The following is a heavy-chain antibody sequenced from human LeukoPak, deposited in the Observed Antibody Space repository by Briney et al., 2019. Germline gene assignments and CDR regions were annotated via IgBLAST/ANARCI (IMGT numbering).Heavy chain of an antibody. V-gene: IGHV3-23*01. CDR2: ISGSGGST. Sequence: SGGSLRLSCAASGFTFSSYAMRWVRQAPGKGLEWVSAISGSGGSTYYADSVKGRFTISRDNSKNTLYLQMNSLRAEDTAVYYCAITPGYSYGLYYFDYWGQGTPVTVSS. D-gene: IGHD5-18*01. CDR3: AITPGYSYGLYYFDY. J-gene: IGHJ4*02. CDR1: GFTFSSYA.